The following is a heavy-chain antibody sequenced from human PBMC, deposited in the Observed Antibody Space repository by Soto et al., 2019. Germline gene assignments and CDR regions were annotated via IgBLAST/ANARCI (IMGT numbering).Heavy chain of an antibody. V-gene: IGHV5-10-1*01. CDR2: IDPSDSQT. CDR1: GYSFAGYW. D-gene: IGHD3-16*01. J-gene: IGHJ4*02. Sequence: GESLKISCKGSGYSFAGYWITWVRQKPGKGLEWMGRIDPSDSQTYYSPSFRGHVTISVTKSITTVFLQWSSLRASDTAMYYCARQIYDSHTGANFRDYFYSCGQRSSVTASA. CDR3: ARQIYDSHTGANFRDYFYS.